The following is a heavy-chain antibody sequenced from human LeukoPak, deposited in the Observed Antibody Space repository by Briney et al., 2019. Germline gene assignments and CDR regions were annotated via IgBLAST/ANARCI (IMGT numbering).Heavy chain of an antibody. J-gene: IGHJ4*02. V-gene: IGHV3-15*01. CDR1: GFTFSNAW. CDR2: IKSKTDGGTT. Sequence: GGSLRLSCAASGFTFSNAWMSWVRQAPGKGLEWVGRIKSKTDGGTTDYAAPVKGRFTISRDDSKNTLYLQMNSLKTEDTAVYYCTRDSAITMVRGFDYWGQGTLVTVSS. CDR3: TRDSAITMVRGFDY. D-gene: IGHD3-10*01.